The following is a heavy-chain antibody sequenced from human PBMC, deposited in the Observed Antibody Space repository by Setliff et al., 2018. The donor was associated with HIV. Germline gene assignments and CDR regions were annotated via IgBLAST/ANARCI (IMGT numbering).Heavy chain of an antibody. CDR1: RGSISSTSHY. Sequence: SETLSLTCIVSRGSISSTSHYWGWVRQSPGRRLEWIGSIYYSGRTYYNPSLKSRVTISLDTSGNQFSLKLTSMTAADTSVYYCARVVGLSALDYWGQGTLVTVSS. V-gene: IGHV4-39*07. D-gene: IGHD2-21*01. CDR2: IYYSGRT. CDR3: ARVVGLSALDY. J-gene: IGHJ4*02.